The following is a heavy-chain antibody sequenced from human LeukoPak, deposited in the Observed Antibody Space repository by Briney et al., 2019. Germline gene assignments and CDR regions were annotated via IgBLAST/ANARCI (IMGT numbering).Heavy chain of an antibody. V-gene: IGHV4-39*01. CDR1: GGSISSSSYY. CDR3: ARQWLVQRNPFDY. CDR2: IYYSGST. Sequence: SETLSLTCTVSGGSISSSSYYWGWIRQPPGKGLEWTGSIYYSGSTYYNPSLKSRVTISVDTSKNQFSLKLSSVTAADTAVYYCARQWLVQRNPFDYWGQGTLVTVSS. J-gene: IGHJ4*02. D-gene: IGHD6-19*01.